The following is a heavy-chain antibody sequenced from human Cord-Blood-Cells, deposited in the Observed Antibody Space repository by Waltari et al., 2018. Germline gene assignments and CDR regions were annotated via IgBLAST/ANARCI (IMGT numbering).Heavy chain of an antibody. D-gene: IGHD6-6*01. CDR1: GGSISSYY. Sequence: QVQLQESGPGLVKPSETLSLTCTVSGGSISSYYWSWIRQPAGKGLEWIGRSYTSGSTNSNPSLKSRVTMSVDTSKNQFSLKLSSVTAADTAVYYCARDSPEYSNSWYFDLWGRGTLVTVSS. CDR2: SYTSGST. V-gene: IGHV4-4*07. CDR3: ARDSPEYSNSWYFDL. J-gene: IGHJ2*01.